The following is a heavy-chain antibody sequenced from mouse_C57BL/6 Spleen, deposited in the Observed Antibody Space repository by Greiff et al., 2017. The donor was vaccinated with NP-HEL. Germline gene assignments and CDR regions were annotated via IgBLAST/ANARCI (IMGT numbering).Heavy chain of an antibody. J-gene: IGHJ2*01. Sequence: EVKLRESGPGLVKPSQSLSLTCTVTGYSITSGYGWNWIRQCPGNKLEWMGYISYSGSTNYNPSLKSRISNTRDTSKNQFFLQLNAVTTEDTATYYCARTARIKYWGQGTTLTVSS. V-gene: IGHV3-2*02. CDR2: ISYSGST. CDR3: ARTARIKY. D-gene: IGHD1-2*01. CDR1: GYSITSGYG.